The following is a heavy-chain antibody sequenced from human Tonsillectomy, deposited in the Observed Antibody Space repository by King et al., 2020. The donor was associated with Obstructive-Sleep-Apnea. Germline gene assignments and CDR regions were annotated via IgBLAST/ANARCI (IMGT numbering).Heavy chain of an antibody. J-gene: IGHJ4*02. D-gene: IGHD2-15*01. CDR3: ARWYVSSRFAY. V-gene: IGHV4-39*06. Sequence: QLQESGPGVVKPSETPSLTCTVSGVCFRSNNYWWGCSRQPPGRGLGWSVNINYSGTNYNSPSIKRQASILVDTSKNQVLVKMNSVNAADTAVYYCARWYVSSRFAYWGQGALVTASS. CDR2: INYSGTN. CDR1: GVCFRSNNYW.